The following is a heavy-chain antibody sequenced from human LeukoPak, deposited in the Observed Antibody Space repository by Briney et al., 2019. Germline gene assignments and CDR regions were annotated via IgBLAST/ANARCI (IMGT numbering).Heavy chain of an antibody. CDR2: INHSGST. Sequence: SETLSLTCAAYGGSFSGYYWSWIRQPPGKGLEWIGEINHSGSTNYNPSLKSRITISVDTSKNQFSLKLSSVTAADTAVYYCARGRPLGYCSSTSCYGWFDPWGQGTLVTVSS. CDR1: GGSFSGYY. D-gene: IGHD2-2*01. CDR3: ARGRPLGYCSSTSCYGWFDP. J-gene: IGHJ5*02. V-gene: IGHV4-34*01.